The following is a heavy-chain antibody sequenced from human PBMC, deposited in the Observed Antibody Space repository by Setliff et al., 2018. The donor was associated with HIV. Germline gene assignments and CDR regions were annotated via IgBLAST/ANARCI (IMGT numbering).Heavy chain of an antibody. Sequence: ASVKVSCKASGYTFTSYGISWVRQAPGQGLEWMGWISAYNGNTNYAQKLQGRVTMTTDTSTSTAYMELRSLRSDDTAVYYCARGSQFLEWLFASDFDYWGQGTLVTVSS. CDR1: GYTFTSYG. V-gene: IGHV1-18*01. CDR3: ARGSQFLEWLFASDFDY. D-gene: IGHD3-3*01. J-gene: IGHJ4*02. CDR2: ISAYNGNT.